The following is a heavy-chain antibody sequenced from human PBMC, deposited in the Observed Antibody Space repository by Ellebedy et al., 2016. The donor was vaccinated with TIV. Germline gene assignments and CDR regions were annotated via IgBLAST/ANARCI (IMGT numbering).Heavy chain of an antibody. CDR2: ISSSSSTI. CDR1: GFTFNTYS. V-gene: IGHV3-48*04. J-gene: IGHJ4*02. CDR3: ARGGALDY. Sequence: GESLKISCAASGFTFNTYSMNWVRQAPGKGLEWISFISSSSSTIYYADSVEGRFTISRDNAKNSLYLQMNSLRAEDTAVYYCARGGALDYWGQGTPVTVSS.